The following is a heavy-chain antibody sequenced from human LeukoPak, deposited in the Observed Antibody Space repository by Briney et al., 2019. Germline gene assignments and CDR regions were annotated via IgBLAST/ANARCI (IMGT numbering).Heavy chain of an antibody. Sequence: GGSLRLSCAASGFTFSSYAVSWVRQAPGKGLEWVSAISGSGGSTYYADSVKGRFTISRDNSKNTLYLQMNSLRAEDTAVYYCAKDLRITMVRGASDAFDIWGQGTMVTVSS. V-gene: IGHV3-23*01. CDR3: AKDLRITMVRGASDAFDI. CDR1: GFTFSSYA. CDR2: ISGSGGST. D-gene: IGHD3-10*01. J-gene: IGHJ3*02.